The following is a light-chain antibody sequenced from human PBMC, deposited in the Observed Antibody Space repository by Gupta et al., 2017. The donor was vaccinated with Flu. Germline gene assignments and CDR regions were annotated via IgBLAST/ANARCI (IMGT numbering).Light chain of an antibody. Sequence: TCGGNNIGRKSVHWYQQKPGQAPVLVVYDDDDRPSGIPEQFSGSNSGNTATLTITWVEAGDEADYYCQVWDSDSALFGAGTKVTVL. CDR1: NIGRKS. CDR2: DDD. V-gene: IGLV3-21*02. J-gene: IGLJ1*01. CDR3: QVWDSDSAL.